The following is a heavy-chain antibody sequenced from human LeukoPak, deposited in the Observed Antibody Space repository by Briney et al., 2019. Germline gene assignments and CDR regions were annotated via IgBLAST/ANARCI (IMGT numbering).Heavy chain of an antibody. CDR3: ARGDIVVVPAATGRVYYYYYMDV. D-gene: IGHD2-2*01. J-gene: IGHJ6*03. CDR1: GGSISSYY. CDR2: IYTSGST. V-gene: IGHV4-4*07. Sequence: PSETLSLTCTVSGGSISSYYWSWIRQPAGKGLEWIGRIYTSGSTNYNPSLKSRVTMSVDTSKNQSSLKLSSVTAADTAVYYCARGDIVVVPAATGRVYYYYYMDVWGKGTTVTVSS.